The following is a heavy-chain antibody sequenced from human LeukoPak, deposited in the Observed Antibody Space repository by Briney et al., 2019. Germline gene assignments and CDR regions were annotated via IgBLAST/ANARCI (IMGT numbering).Heavy chain of an antibody. V-gene: IGHV3-23*01. CDR2: ISGSGGST. J-gene: IGHJ4*02. CDR1: GFTFSSYG. Sequence: PGGSLRLSCAASGFTFSSYGMSWVRQAPGKGLEWVSAISGSGGSTYYADSVKGRFTISRDNSKNTLYLQMNSLRAEDTAVYYCARDPDTLLGVNFDYWGQGALVIVSS. CDR3: ARDPDTLLGVNFDY. D-gene: IGHD1-26*01.